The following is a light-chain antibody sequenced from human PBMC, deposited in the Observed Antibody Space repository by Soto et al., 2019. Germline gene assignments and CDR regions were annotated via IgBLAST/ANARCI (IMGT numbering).Light chain of an antibody. J-gene: IGKJ5*01. CDR3: QKFNTAPLT. V-gene: IGKV1-27*01. CDR1: QDISVY. CDR2: SAS. Sequence: DIQMTQSPSSLSASVGDRVTITCRARQDISVYLAWYQQKPGKVPKLLIYSASTLQSGVPSRFSGSGSGTDFTLTISSLQPEDVATYYCQKFNTAPLTFGQGTRLEIQ.